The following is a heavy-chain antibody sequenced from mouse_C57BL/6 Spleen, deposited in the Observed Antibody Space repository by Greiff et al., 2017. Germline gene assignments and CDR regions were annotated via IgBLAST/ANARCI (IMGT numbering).Heavy chain of an antibody. D-gene: IGHD2-5*01. J-gene: IGHJ4*01. CDR1: GYTFTSYW. Sequence: QVQLQQPGAELVMPGASVKLSCKASGYTFTSYWMHWVKQRPGQGLEWIGEIDPSDSYTNYNQKFKGKSTLTVDKSSSTAYMQLSSLTSEDSAVYSCARDCSNYGSSMDYWGQGTSVTVSS. CDR3: ARDCSNYGSSMDY. CDR2: IDPSDSYT. V-gene: IGHV1-69*01.